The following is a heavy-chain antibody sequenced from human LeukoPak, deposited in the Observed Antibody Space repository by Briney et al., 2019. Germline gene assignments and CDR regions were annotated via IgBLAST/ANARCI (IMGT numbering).Heavy chain of an antibody. CDR1: GSISGYY. CDR2: IYTSGST. Sequence: SETLSLNGTVAGSISGYYWSWIRQPPGKGLEWIGYIYTSGSTNYNPSLESRVTISVDTSKNQFSLDLSSVTAADTAVYYCARQKCTSTSCLTKNAFDIWGQGTMVTVSS. V-gene: IGHV4-4*09. D-gene: IGHD2-2*01. CDR3: ARQKCTSTSCLTKNAFDI. J-gene: IGHJ3*02.